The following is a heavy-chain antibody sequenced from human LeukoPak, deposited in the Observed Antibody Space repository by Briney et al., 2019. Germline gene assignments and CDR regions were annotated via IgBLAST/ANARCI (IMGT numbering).Heavy chain of an antibody. Sequence: GGSLRLSCAASGFTFSSYAMSWVRQAPGKGLEWVSAISGSGGSTYYADSVKGRFTISRDNSKNTLYLQMNSLRAEDTALYYCAKIGWRGTYRFDFWGQGTLVTVSS. CDR2: ISGSGGST. CDR1: GFTFSSYA. D-gene: IGHD3-3*01. J-gene: IGHJ4*02. V-gene: IGHV3-23*01. CDR3: AKIGWRGTYRFDF.